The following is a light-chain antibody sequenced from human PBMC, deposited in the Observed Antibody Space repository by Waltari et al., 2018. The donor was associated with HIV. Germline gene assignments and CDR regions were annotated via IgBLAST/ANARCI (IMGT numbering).Light chain of an antibody. J-gene: IGKJ3*01. V-gene: IGKV1-39*01. CDR2: VAS. CDR1: QNVGNR. CDR3: QQSSSTPYT. Sequence: DIQMTQSPSTLPASAGDRVTITCRASQNVGNRVNWYQLKSGEPPRLLVYVASTLYDGVPSRFRATSSGNKFTLTINSLQPEDFATYFCQQSSSTPYTFGPGTKLDL.